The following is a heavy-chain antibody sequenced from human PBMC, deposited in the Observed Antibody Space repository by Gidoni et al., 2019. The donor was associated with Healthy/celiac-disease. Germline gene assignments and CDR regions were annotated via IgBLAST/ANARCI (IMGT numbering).Heavy chain of an antibody. CDR3: ARILGYCSGGSCYPLDKGAFDI. CDR1: GFSLSNARMG. V-gene: IGHV2-26*01. CDR2: IFSNDEK. J-gene: IGHJ3*02. Sequence: QVTLKESGPVLVKPTETLTLTCTVSGFSLSNARMGVSWIRQPPGKALEWLAHIFSNDEKSYSTSLKSRLTISKDTSKSQVVLTMTNMDPVDTATYYCARILGYCSGGSCYPLDKGAFDIWGQGTMVTVSS. D-gene: IGHD2-15*01.